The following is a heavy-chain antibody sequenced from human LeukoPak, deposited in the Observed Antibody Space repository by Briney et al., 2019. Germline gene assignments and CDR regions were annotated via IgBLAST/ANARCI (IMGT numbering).Heavy chain of an antibody. D-gene: IGHD3-9*01. CDR3: ARVIRYFDWFRRGYFDY. V-gene: IGHV4-39*07. CDR2: IYYSGST. J-gene: IGHJ4*02. CDR1: GGSISSSRYY. Sequence: SETLSLTCTVSGGSISSSRYYWGWIRQPPGKGLEWIGSIYYSGSTYYNPSLKSRVTISVDTSKNQFSLKLSSVTAADTAVYYCARVIRYFDWFRRGYFDYWGQGTLVTVSS.